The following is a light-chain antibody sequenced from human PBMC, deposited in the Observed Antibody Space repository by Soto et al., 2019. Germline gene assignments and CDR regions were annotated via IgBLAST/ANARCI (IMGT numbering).Light chain of an antibody. CDR3: CSYAGTSTWV. J-gene: IGLJ7*01. CDR1: SNDVGGYDL. CDR2: EGS. Sequence: QSVLTQPASVSGSPGQSITISCSGTSNDVGGYDLVSWYQKHPGKAPKVLVYEGSRRPSGVSNRFSGSKSGNTASLTISGLQAEDEADYYCCSYAGTSTWVFGGGTQLTVL. V-gene: IGLV2-23*01.